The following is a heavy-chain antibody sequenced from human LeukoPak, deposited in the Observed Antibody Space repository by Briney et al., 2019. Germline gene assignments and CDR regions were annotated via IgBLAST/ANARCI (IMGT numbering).Heavy chain of an antibody. V-gene: IGHV1-46*01. CDR2: INPSGGST. D-gene: IGHD3-3*01. Sequence: GASVKVSCKASGYTFTSYYMHWVRQAPGQGLEWRGIINPSGGSTSYAQKFQGRVTMTRDMSTSTVYMELSSLRSEDTAVYYCARGARVVTIFGVVTWGYYYYYYMDVWGKGTTVTVSS. J-gene: IGHJ6*03. CDR3: ARGARVVTIFGVVTWGYYYYYYMDV. CDR1: GYTFTSYY.